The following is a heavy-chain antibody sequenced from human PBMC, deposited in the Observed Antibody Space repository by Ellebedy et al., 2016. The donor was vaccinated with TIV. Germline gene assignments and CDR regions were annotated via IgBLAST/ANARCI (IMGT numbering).Heavy chain of an antibody. CDR2: IDWDDDE. J-gene: IGHJ4*02. D-gene: IGHD3-22*01. CDR3: ARIDSSGYYFDY. CDR1: GFSLTTSTMR. V-gene: IGHV2-70*04. Sequence: SGPTLVXPTQPLTLTCTFSGFSLTTSTMRVSWIRQPPGKALEWLARIDWDDDEFYSTSLKTRLTISKDTSKNQVVLTMTNMDPVDTATYYCARIDSSGYYFDYWGQGTLGTVSS.